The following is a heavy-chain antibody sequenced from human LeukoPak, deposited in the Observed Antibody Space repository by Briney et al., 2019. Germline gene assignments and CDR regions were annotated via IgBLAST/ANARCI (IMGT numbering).Heavy chain of an antibody. CDR2: IQNDGNDK. Sequence: PGGSLRLSCAASGLIFGTYGMHWVRQAPGKGLEWVAFIQNDGNDKYYADSVKGRFTVSRDNSKNTLDLQMNGLRAEDTAVYYCARAVTWIDPWGQGTLVTVSS. V-gene: IGHV3-30*19. J-gene: IGHJ5*02. CDR3: ARAVTWIDP. CDR1: GLIFGTYG.